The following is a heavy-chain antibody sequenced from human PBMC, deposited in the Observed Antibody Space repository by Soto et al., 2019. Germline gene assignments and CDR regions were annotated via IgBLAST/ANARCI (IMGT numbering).Heavy chain of an antibody. V-gene: IGHV4-39*01. CDR2: IYYSGST. CDR1: GGSISSSSYY. Sequence: QLQLQESGPGLVKPSETLSLTCTVSGGSISSSSYYWDWIRQPPGKGLEWIGSIYYSGSTSYNPSLKSRVTISGDTAMSQFSLELSSVTAADTAVYFCATSRPWGELRAGWFDPWGQGTLVTVSS. D-gene: IGHD6-13*01. CDR3: ATSRPWGELRAGWFDP. J-gene: IGHJ5*02.